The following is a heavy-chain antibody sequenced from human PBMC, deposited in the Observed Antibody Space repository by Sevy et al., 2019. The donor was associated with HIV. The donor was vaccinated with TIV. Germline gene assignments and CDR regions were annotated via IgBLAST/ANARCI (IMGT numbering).Heavy chain of an antibody. CDR3: ATDPRIAAAGTHFDY. CDR2: FDPEDGET. Sequence: ASVKVYCKVSGYTLTELSMDWVRQAPGKGLEWMGGFDPEDGETIYAQKFQGRVTMTEDTSTDTAYMELSSLRSEDTAAYYCATDPRIAAAGTHFDYWGQGTLVTVSS. V-gene: IGHV1-24*01. D-gene: IGHD6-13*01. CDR1: GYTLTELS. J-gene: IGHJ4*02.